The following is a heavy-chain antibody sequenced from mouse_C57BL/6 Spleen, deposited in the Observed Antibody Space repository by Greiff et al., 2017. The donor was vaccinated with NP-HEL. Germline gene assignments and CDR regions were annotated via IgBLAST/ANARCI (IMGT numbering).Heavy chain of an antibody. CDR3: AREGGTWPYYFDD. J-gene: IGHJ2*01. Sequence: EVKLMESGGDLVKPGGSLKLSCAASGFTFSSYGMSWVRQTPDKRLEWVATISSGGSYTYYPDSVKGRFTFSRDNAKNTLYLQMRSLKSEYAAMYYCAREGGTWPYYFDDWGQGTTLTVSS. V-gene: IGHV5-6*01. CDR1: GFTFSSYG. CDR2: ISSGGSYT.